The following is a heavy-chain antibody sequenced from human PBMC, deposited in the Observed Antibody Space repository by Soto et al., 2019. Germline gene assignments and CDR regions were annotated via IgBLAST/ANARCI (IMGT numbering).Heavy chain of an antibody. V-gene: IGHV3-21*06. J-gene: IGHJ6*02. Sequence: DVQLVESGGCLIKPGGSLRLSCAGSGFIFSSHNMNWVRQAPGKGLEWVSSITGSSSYIFYADSVKGRFTISRDNAKNTVYLQMNSLRAEDTGVYYCARLVASETGYGMDVWGQGTTDTVSS. CDR3: ARLVASETGYGMDV. D-gene: IGHD3-9*01. CDR1: GFIFSSHN. CDR2: ITGSSSYI.